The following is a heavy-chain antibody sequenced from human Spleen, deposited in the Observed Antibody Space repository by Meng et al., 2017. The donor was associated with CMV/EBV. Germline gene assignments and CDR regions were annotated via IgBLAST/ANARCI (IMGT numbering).Heavy chain of an antibody. CDR1: GFSFNTYN. V-gene: IGHV3-21*01. D-gene: IGHD3-10*01. CDR2: ISTSSYYI. J-gene: IGHJ6*02. CDR3: ARDDGSGNVYDFYFGMDV. Sequence: GESLKISCVASGFSFNTYNMNWVRQAPGKGLEWVSSISTSSYYIYYADSLKGRFTMSRDSARSSVYLQMNSLTGADTAVYYCARDDGSGNVYDFYFGMDVWGPGTTVTVSS.